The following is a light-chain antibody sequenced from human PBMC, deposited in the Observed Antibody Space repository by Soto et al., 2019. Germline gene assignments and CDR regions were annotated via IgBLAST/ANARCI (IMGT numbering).Light chain of an antibody. CDR3: QQNFITPLT. J-gene: IGKJ4*01. CDR2: TAS. V-gene: IGKV1-39*01. CDR1: QSINTY. Sequence: EIQMTQSPASLSAFVGDRVTITCRASQSINTYLTWFQQKPGKAPKLLIHTASRLETGVPSRFSGSGSGTDFTLTISSLQPEDFATYYCQQNFITPLTFGGGTKVEIK.